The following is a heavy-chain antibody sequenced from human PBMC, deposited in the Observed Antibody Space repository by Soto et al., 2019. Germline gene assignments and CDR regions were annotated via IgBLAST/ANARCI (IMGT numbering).Heavy chain of an antibody. CDR1: GFTFSSYA. CDR3: SRDPDYYGSGSYYNN. J-gene: IGHJ4*02. D-gene: IGHD3-10*01. V-gene: IGHV3-30-3*01. Sequence: QVQLVESGGGVVQPGRSLRLSCAASGFTFSSYAMHWVRQAPGKGLEWVAVISYDGSNKYYADSVKGRFTIARDNSMNALYLQMNSLRAEDTAVYYCSRDPDYYGSGSYYNNWGQGTLVTVSS. CDR2: ISYDGSNK.